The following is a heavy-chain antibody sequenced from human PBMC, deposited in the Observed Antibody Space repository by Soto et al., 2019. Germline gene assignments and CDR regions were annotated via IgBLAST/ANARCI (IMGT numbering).Heavy chain of an antibody. V-gene: IGHV4-59*08. D-gene: IGHD6-13*01. CDR1: GGSISRDY. CDR2: IYYSGST. CDR3: ARIAAAGTGFYYMDV. Sequence: SETLSLTCTVSGGSISRDYWSWIRQPPGKGLEWIGYIYYSGSTNYNPSLKSRVTISVDTSKNQFSLKLSSVTAADTAVYYCARIAAAGTGFYYMDVWGKGTTVTVSS. J-gene: IGHJ6*03.